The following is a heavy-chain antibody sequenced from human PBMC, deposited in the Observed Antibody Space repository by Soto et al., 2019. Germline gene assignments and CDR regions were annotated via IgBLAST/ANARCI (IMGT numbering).Heavy chain of an antibody. V-gene: IGHV3-7*04. CDR1: ESTVSRDW. D-gene: IGHD1-26*01. J-gene: IGHJ4*02. CDR3: SGGVGDAF. CDR2: INQDGSEK. Sequence: EVHLVESGGGLVQTGGSLRLSCAIFESTVSRDWMNWVRQAPGKGLEWVAHINQDGSEKYYVDSVKGRFTISRDNAKKSLYLQMNSLRPGDTGMYYCSGGVGDAFWGQGTLVTVSS.